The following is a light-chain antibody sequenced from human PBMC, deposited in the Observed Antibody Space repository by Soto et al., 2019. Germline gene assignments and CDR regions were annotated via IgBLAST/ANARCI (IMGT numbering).Light chain of an antibody. Sequence: EVVLTQSPATLTLSPGERATLSCRASQSISLTLAWYQQKPGQSPRLLIYDVSNRATGIPARFSGSGSGTDFTLTISSLEPEDFAVYYCQDRSGLITFGGGTKVEIK. J-gene: IGKJ4*01. CDR1: QSISLT. V-gene: IGKV3-11*01. CDR3: QDRSGLIT. CDR2: DVS.